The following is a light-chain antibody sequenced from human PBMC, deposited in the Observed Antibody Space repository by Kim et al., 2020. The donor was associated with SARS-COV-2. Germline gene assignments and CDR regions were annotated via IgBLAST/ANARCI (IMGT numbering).Light chain of an antibody. V-gene: IGLV2-8*01. CDR3: SSYAGSNNLV. Sequence: QSALTQPPSASGSPGQSVTISCTGTSSDVGGYNYVSWYQQHPGKAPKLIIYEVNKRPSGVPDRFSGSQSGNTASLTVSGLQAEDEADYYCSSYAGSNNLVFGGGTKLTVL. CDR2: EVN. CDR1: SSDVGGYNY. J-gene: IGLJ2*01.